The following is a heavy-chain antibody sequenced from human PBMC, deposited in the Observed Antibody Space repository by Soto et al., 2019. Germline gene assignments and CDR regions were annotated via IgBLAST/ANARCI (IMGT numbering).Heavy chain of an antibody. Sequence: EVQLVESGGGLVQPGGSLRLSCAASGFTFSSYWMHWVRQAPGKGLVWVSRINSDGSSTSYADSVKGRFTISRDNAKNSLYLQIHDLSAAATAVYYCASLGGSFPLLYYYYGMDVWRQGTTVTVSS. J-gene: IGHJ6*02. D-gene: IGHD2-15*01. V-gene: IGHV3-74*01. CDR3: ASLGGSFPLLYYYYGMDV. CDR1: GFTFSSYW. CDR2: INSDGSST.